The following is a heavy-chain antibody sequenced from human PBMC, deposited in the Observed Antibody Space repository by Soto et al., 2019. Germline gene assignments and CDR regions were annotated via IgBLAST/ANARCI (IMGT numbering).Heavy chain of an antibody. V-gene: IGHV4-39*01. CDR3: ASYDFWSGYPFDY. Sequence: PSATLSLTCTVSGGSISSSSYYWGWIRQPPGKGLEWIVSIYYIGSTYYNPSLKSRVTISVDTSRNQFSLKLSSVTAADTAVYYCASYDFWSGYPFDYWGQGTLVTVSS. CDR2: IYYIGST. J-gene: IGHJ4*02. D-gene: IGHD3-3*01. CDR1: GGSISSSSYY.